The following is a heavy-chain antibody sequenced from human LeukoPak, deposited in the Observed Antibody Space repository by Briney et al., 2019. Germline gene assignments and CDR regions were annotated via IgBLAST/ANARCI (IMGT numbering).Heavy chain of an antibody. CDR2: IWGSGGST. J-gene: IGHJ5*02. CDR1: GFTFSSYA. D-gene: IGHD3-10*01. V-gene: IGHV3-23*01. CDR3: AKEGITMVRGVIITSRWFDP. Sequence: GGSLRLSCAASGFTFSSYAMSWVRQAPGKGLEWVSAIWGSGGSTYYADSVKGRFTISRDNSKNTLYLQMNSLRADDTAVYYCAKEGITMVRGVIITSRWFDPWGQGTLVTVSS.